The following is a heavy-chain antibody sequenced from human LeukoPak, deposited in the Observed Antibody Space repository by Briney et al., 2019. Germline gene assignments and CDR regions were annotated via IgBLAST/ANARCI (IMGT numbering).Heavy chain of an antibody. CDR3: ARHSRGYSTSPAGGMDV. CDR1: GFTFSTYS. CDR2: ISSYSSHI. J-gene: IGHJ6*02. V-gene: IGHV3-21*01. Sequence: PGGSLRLSCAASGFTFSTYSMNWVRQAPGKGLEWVSSISSYSSHIYYGDSVKGRFTISRDNAKNSLFLQMNSLRADDTAVYYCARHSRGYSTSPAGGMDVWGRGTTVTVSS. D-gene: IGHD2-2*01.